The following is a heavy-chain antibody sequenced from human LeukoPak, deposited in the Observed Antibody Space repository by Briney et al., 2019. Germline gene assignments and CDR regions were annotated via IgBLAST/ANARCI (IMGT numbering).Heavy chain of an antibody. CDR2: ISTSSDYI. Sequence: GGSPRLSCAASGFTFSSYNMNWVRQAPGKGLEWVSSISTSSDYIYYTDSVKGRFTISRDNAKNSLYLQMNSLRAEDTALYYCARVTLGFCSGGSCYGGYYYGMDVWGQGTTVTVSS. J-gene: IGHJ6*02. CDR1: GFTFSSYN. D-gene: IGHD2-15*01. V-gene: IGHV3-21*01. CDR3: ARVTLGFCSGGSCYGGYYYGMDV.